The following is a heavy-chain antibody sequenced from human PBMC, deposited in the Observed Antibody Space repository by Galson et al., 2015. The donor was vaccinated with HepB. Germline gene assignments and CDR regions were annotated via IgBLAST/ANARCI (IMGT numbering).Heavy chain of an antibody. CDR2: ISPGSSYR. D-gene: IGHD5-12*01. J-gene: IGHJ3*02. CDR1: GFTSSDYY. V-gene: IGHV3-11*06. CDR3: ARSLVADDPFDI. Sequence: SLRLSCAASGFTSSDYYITWIRQAPGKGLEWLSYISPGSSYRDYAASVRGRFTISRDNAKDSLYLQMNSLRAEDTAVYYCARSLVADDPFDIWGQGTMVTVSS.